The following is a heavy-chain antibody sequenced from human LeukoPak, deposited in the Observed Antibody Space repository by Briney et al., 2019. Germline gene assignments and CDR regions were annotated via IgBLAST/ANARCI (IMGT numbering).Heavy chain of an antibody. CDR2: IYYSGST. V-gene: IGHV4-61*08. D-gene: IGHD4-11*01. J-gene: IGHJ6*03. CDR3: ARNPSSPYSNYYYYYYMDV. CDR1: GGSISSGDYY. Sequence: SETLSLTCTVSGGSISSGDYYWSWIRQPPGKGLEWIGYIYYSGSTNYNPSLKSRVTISVDTSKNQFSLKLSSVTAADTAVYYCARNPSSPYSNYYYYYYMDVWGKGTTVTVSS.